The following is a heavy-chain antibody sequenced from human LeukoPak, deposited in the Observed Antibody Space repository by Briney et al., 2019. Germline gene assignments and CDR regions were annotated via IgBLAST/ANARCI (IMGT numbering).Heavy chain of an antibody. V-gene: IGHV3-21*01. CDR2: ISSSSSYI. J-gene: IGHJ4*02. D-gene: IGHD4-17*01. Sequence: GGSLRLSCAASGFTFSSYSMNWVRQAPGKGLEWVSSISSSSSYIYYADSVKGRFTISRDNAKNSLYLQMNSLRAEDTAVNYCARDDYGDYAGFDYWGQGTLVTVSS. CDR3: ARDDYGDYAGFDY. CDR1: GFTFSSYS.